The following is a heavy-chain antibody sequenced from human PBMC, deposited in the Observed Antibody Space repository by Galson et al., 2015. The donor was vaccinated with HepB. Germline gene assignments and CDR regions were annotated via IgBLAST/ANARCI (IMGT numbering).Heavy chain of an antibody. CDR2: IYYTGST. D-gene: IGHD1-1*01. V-gene: IGHV4-39*07. CDR3: ATLTNWESLFYFDY. CDR1: GSSLYRSTYF. J-gene: IGHJ4*02. Sequence: SETLSLTCTVSGSSLYRSTYFWGWLRQPPGKGLQYIGTIYYTGSTYHNPSLKSRVMMSLDTSKKQFSLNLGSVTAADTAVYYCATLTNWESLFYFDYWGQGILVTVSS.